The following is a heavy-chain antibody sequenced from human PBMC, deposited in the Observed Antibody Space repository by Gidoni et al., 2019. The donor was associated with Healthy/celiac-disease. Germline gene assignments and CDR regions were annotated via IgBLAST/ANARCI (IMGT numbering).Heavy chain of an antibody. J-gene: IGHJ4*02. Sequence: QVQLVESGGGVVQPGRSLRLSCAASGFTFSSYGMHWVRQAPGKGLEWVAVISYDGSNKYYADSVKGRFTISRDNSKNTLYLQMNSLRAEDTAVYYCAKDNHQGGFDYWGQGTLVTVSS. CDR3: AKDNHQGGFDY. V-gene: IGHV3-30*18. CDR2: ISYDGSNK. CDR1: GFTFSSYG. D-gene: IGHD2-2*01.